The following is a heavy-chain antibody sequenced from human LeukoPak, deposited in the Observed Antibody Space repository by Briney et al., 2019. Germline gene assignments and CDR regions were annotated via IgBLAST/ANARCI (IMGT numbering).Heavy chain of an antibody. Sequence: SETLSLTCTVSGDSISSSTYYWGWIRQPPGKGLEWIGSIYYSGSTYYNPSLKSRVTISVDTSKNQFSLKLSSVTAADTAVYYCAREAGDVDYWGQGTLVTVSS. V-gene: IGHV4-39*07. J-gene: IGHJ4*02. D-gene: IGHD7-27*01. CDR3: AREAGDVDY. CDR1: GDSISSSTYY. CDR2: IYYSGST.